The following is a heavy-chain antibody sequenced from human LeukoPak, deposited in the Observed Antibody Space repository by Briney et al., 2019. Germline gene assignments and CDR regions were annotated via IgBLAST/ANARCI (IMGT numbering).Heavy chain of an antibody. CDR2: MYIRGST. D-gene: IGHD1-7*01. Sequence: PSETLSLTCTVSGASLSSYYWSWIRQPAGKGLEWIGHMYIRGSTNYNPSLKSRVTMSVDTSKNQFSLKLTSVTAADTAVYYCTRDLELGFWGQGTLVIVST. CDR3: TRDLELGF. V-gene: IGHV4-4*07. CDR1: GASLSSYY. J-gene: IGHJ4*02.